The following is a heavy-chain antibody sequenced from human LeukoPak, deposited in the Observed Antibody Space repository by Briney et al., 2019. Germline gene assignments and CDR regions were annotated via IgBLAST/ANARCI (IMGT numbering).Heavy chain of an antibody. V-gene: IGHV3-20*04. D-gene: IGHD6-19*01. CDR2: INWNGGST. J-gene: IGHJ4*02. CDR1: GFTFGDYG. Sequence: PGGSLRLSCAASGFTFGDYGMSWVRQAPGKGLEWVSGINWNGGSTGYADSVKGRFTISRDNAKNSLYLQMNSLRAEDTALYYCARDVSSGWYSDYWGQGTLVTVSS. CDR3: ARDVSSGWYSDY.